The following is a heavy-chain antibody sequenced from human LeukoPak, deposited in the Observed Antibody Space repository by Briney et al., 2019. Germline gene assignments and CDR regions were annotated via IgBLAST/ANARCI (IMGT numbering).Heavy chain of an antibody. V-gene: IGHV4-59*12. CDR3: ASFTYYYDGSGYYSTPSFDY. Sequence: SETLSLTCTVSGGSISSYYWSWIRQPPGKGLEWIGYIYYSGSTNYNPSLKSRITISVDTSKNQFSLKLSSVTAADTAVYYCASFTYYYDGSGYYSTPSFDYWGQGTLVTVSS. J-gene: IGHJ4*02. CDR2: IYYSGST. D-gene: IGHD3-22*01. CDR1: GGSISSYY.